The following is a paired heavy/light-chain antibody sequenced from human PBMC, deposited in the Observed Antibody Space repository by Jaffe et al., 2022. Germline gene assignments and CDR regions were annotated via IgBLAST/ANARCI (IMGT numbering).Heavy chain of an antibody. CDR1: GFTFSSNA. Sequence: EVQLLESGGGLVQPGGSLRLTCETSGFTFSSNAMAWVRQAPGKGLEWVSGISGSGNPTYYADSVKGRFTISRDNSKNTLYLQMNSLRAEDTAVYYCAKDRVGVLPEAFDIWGQGTMVSVSS. J-gene: IGHJ3*02. D-gene: IGHD3-16*01. CDR2: ISGSGNPT. CDR3: AKDRVGVLPEAFDI. V-gene: IGHV3-23*01.
Light chain of an antibody. CDR3: SSYTSGSTLVV. V-gene: IGLV2-14*03. J-gene: IGLJ2*01. CDR2: DVS. CDR1: SSDIGGYNS. Sequence: QSALTQPASVSGSPGQSITISCTGTSSDIGGYNSISWYQQHPGQAPKLMIYDVSNRPSGVSNRFSGSKSGNTASLTISGLQAEDESDYYCSSYTSGSTLVVFGGGTKLTVL.